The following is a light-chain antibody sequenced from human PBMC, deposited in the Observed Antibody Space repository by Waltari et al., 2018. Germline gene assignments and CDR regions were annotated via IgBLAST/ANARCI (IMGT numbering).Light chain of an antibody. CDR3: CSYAGSSTSYV. V-gene: IGLV2-23*01. CDR2: EGS. J-gene: IGLJ1*01. Sequence: QSALTQPASVSGAPGQSITISCTGTSSDVGSYNLVSWYQQHPGKAPKLMIYEGSKRPSGVSNRFSGSKSGNTASLTISGLQDEDEADYYCCSYAGSSTSYVCGTGTKVTVL. CDR1: SSDVGSYNL.